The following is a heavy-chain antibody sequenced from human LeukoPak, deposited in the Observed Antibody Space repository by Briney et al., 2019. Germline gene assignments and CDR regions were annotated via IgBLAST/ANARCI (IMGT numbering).Heavy chain of an antibody. CDR1: GGTFSSYA. CDR2: IIPIFGTA. Sequence: ASVKVSCKASGGTFSSYAISWVRQAPGQGLEWMGGIIPIFGTANYAQKFQGRVTITADKSTSTAYMELSSLRSEDTAVYYCARVSYYGSGSYYLYYFDYWGQGTLVTVSS. J-gene: IGHJ4*02. V-gene: IGHV1-69*06. D-gene: IGHD3-10*01. CDR3: ARVSYYGSGSYYLYYFDY.